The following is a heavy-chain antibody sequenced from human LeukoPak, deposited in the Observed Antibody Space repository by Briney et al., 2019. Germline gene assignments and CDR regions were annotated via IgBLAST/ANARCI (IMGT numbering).Heavy chain of an antibody. J-gene: IGHJ5*02. V-gene: IGHV4-39*07. Sequence: SETLSLTCTVSGGSISSSSYYWGWIRQPPGKGLEWIGSIYYSGSTYYNPSLKSRVTISVDTSKNQFSLKLSSVTAADTAVYYCARGVDLLCWFDPRGQGTLVTVSS. CDR1: GGSISSSSYY. CDR3: ARGVDLLCWFDP. D-gene: IGHD2-15*01. CDR2: IYYSGST.